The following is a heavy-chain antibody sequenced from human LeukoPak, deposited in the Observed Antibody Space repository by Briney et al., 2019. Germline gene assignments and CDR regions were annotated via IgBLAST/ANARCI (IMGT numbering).Heavy chain of an antibody. CDR3: ARDLRGSGGY. CDR1: GFTFSTYS. D-gene: IGHD6-19*01. V-gene: IGHV3-21*01. CDR2: ISSSSYI. J-gene: IGHJ4*02. Sequence: PGGSLRLSCVASGFTFSTYSMNWVRQAPGKGLEWVSSISSSSYIYYADSVKGRFTISRDNAKNSLYLQMNSLRAEDTAVYYCARDLRGSGGYWGQGTLVTVSS.